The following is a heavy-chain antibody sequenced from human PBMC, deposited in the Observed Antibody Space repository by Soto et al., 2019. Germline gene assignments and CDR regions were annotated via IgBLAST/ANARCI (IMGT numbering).Heavy chain of an antibody. CDR1: GYTFTRYY. CDR3: ARDLTREGDYYDRSGYYLDY. V-gene: IGHV1-46*01. J-gene: IGHJ4*02. D-gene: IGHD3-22*01. Sequence: ASVKVSCKASGYTFTRYYMHWVRQAPGQGLEWMGIINPSDDATSHAEKFQGRLTMTKDTSTSTVYMEMSSLRSEDTAVYYCARDLTREGDYYDRSGYYLDYWGQGTLVTVSS. CDR2: INPSDDAT.